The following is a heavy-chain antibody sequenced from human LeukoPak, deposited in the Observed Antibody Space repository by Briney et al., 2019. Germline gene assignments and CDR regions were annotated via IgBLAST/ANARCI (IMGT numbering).Heavy chain of an antibody. J-gene: IGHJ6*03. CDR1: GGSISSYY. Sequence: SETLSLTCTVSGGSISSYYWSWIRQPPGKGKEWIGYISTSGSTNSNPSLKSRVTISVDTSKNQFSLNLSSVTAADTAVYYCARDRNMDVWGKGTTVTVSS. V-gene: IGHV4-4*09. CDR3: ARDRNMDV. CDR2: ISTSGST.